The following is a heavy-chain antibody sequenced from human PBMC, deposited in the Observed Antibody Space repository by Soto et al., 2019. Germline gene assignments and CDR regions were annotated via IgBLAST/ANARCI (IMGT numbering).Heavy chain of an antibody. CDR1: GFSFRTYW. Sequence: EVQLVESGGGLVQPGGSLRLSCAASGFSFRTYWMQWARQAPGKGLEWVSRINNDRSSTDYADSVKGRFTISRDNAKDTLYLQMNRLRAEDTATYYCAMGTMDVWGTGTTVTVSS. CDR2: INNDRSST. CDR3: AMGTMDV. D-gene: IGHD7-27*01. V-gene: IGHV3-74*01. J-gene: IGHJ6*04.